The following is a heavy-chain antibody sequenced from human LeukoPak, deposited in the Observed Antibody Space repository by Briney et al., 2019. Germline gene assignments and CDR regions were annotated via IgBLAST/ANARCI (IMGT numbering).Heavy chain of an antibody. CDR3: VGIAVAGTMGGPISRAEYFQH. D-gene: IGHD6-19*01. CDR1: GGSISSGGYY. V-gene: IGHV4-31*03. J-gene: IGHJ1*01. CDR2: IYYSGST. Sequence: SETLSLTCTVSGGSISSGGYYWSWIRQHPGKGLEWIGYIYYSGSTYYNPSLKSRVTISVDTSKNQFSLKLSSVTAADTAVYYCVGIAVAGTMGGPISRAEYFQHWGQGTLVTVSS.